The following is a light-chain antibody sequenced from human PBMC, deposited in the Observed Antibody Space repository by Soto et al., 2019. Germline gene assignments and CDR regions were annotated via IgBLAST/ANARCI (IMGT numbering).Light chain of an antibody. Sequence: DIVMTQSPNSLTVSLGERATINCKSSQSLLSSSDNKNYLAWFQQKPGQAPKLLISSASTRYSGVPDRFSGSGSGTDFTLTVSSLQAEDVAVYYCQQYYGSPITFGPGTKLEIK. J-gene: IGKJ3*01. CDR3: QQYYGSPIT. CDR1: QSLLSSSDNKNY. CDR2: SAS. V-gene: IGKV4-1*01.